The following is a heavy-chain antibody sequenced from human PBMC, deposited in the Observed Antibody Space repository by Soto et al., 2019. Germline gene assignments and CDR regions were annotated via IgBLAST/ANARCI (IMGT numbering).Heavy chain of an antibody. CDR1: GFTFSSYE. CDR2: ISSSGSTI. Sequence: PRGSLRLSCAASGFTFSSYEMNWVRQAPGKGLEWVSYISSSGSTIYYADSVKGRFTISRDNAKNSLYLQMNSLRAEDTAVYYCARDGYNLDYWGQGPLVTDSS. D-gene: IGHD5-12*01. CDR3: ARDGYNLDY. V-gene: IGHV3-48*03. J-gene: IGHJ4*02.